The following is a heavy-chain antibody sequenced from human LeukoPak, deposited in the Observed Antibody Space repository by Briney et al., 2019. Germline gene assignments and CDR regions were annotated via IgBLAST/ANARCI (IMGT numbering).Heavy chain of an antibody. D-gene: IGHD3-9*01. CDR3: AKWGDYDVLSGYYVSDF. CDR1: GFIFSNYA. J-gene: IGHJ4*02. Sequence: GASLRLSRAAAGFIFSNYAMDWVRQAPGKGREWVSAISGRRDNTHYADFVKGRFTLSRDSSEHTLYLHMQSLRAADTAVYYCAKWGDYDVLSGYYVSDFWRQGTLVTVSS. CDR2: ISGRRDNT. V-gene: IGHV3-23*01.